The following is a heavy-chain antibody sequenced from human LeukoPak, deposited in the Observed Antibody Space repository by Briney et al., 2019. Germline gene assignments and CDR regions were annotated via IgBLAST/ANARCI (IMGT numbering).Heavy chain of an antibody. CDR3: ARDSERRDGFSLYFFDY. J-gene: IGHJ4*02. CDR1: AFTFSSYS. V-gene: IGHV3-21*01. Sequence: PGGSLRLSCAASAFTFSSYSMSWVRQAPGKGLEWVSSISSSGSYIYHADSVKGQFTISRDNAMNSLHLQMNSLRAVDTALYYCARDSERRDGFSLYFFDYWGRGTLVTVSS. CDR2: ISSSGSYI. D-gene: IGHD5-24*01.